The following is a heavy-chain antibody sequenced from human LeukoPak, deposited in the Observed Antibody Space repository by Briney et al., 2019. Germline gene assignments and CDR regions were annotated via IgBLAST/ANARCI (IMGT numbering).Heavy chain of an antibody. Sequence: PGASVKVSCKASGYTFTGYYMHWVRQAPGQGLEWMGIINPSGGSTSYAQKFQGRVTMTRDTSTSTVYMELSSLRSEDTAVYYCATGSGSYFLFDYWGQGTLVTVSS. J-gene: IGHJ4*02. CDR1: GYTFTGYY. V-gene: IGHV1-46*01. CDR3: ATGSGSYFLFDY. CDR2: INPSGGST. D-gene: IGHD1-26*01.